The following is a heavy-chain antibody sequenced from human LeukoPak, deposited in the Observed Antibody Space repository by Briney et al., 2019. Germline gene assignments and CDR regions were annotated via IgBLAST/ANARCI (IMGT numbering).Heavy chain of an antibody. V-gene: IGHV4-59*08. CDR2: IYYSGST. Sequence: SETLSLTCTVSGGSISSYYWSWIRQPPGKGLEWIGYIYYSGSTNYNPSLKSRVTISVDTSKNQFSLRLSSVTAADTAVYYCARHSAIAAAGTRLYNWFDPWGQGTLVTVSS. CDR3: ARHSAIAAAGTRLYNWFDP. J-gene: IGHJ5*02. CDR1: GGSISSYY. D-gene: IGHD6-13*01.